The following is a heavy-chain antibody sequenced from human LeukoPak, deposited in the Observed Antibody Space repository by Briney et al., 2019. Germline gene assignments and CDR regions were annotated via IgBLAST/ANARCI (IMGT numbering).Heavy chain of an antibody. J-gene: IGHJ4*02. CDR2: FGISGTT. CDR3: AGYGVYPY. CDR1: GFTVNTYD. Sequence: GGSLRLSCAASGFTVNTYDMHWVRQAPGEGLEWIAYFGISGTTYYADSVKGRFTISRDNAKNSLFLQMNSLRVDDTAIYYCAGYGVYPYWGQGTPVTVPS. D-gene: IGHD4-17*01. V-gene: IGHV3-48*01.